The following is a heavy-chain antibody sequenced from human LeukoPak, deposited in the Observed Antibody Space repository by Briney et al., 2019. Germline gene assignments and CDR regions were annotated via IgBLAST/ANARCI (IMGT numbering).Heavy chain of an antibody. J-gene: IGHJ4*02. Sequence: ASVKVSCKASGGTFSSYAISWVRQAPGQGLEWMGRIIPILGIANYAQKFQGRVTITADKSTSTAYMELSSLRSEDTAVCYCARELYGSGSYYTRYFDYWGQGTLVTVSS. D-gene: IGHD3-10*01. CDR3: ARELYGSGSYYTRYFDY. CDR2: IIPILGIA. V-gene: IGHV1-69*04. CDR1: GGTFSSYA.